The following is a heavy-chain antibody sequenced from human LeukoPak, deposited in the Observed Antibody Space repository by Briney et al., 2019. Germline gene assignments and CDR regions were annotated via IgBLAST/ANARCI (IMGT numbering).Heavy chain of an antibody. D-gene: IGHD3-3*01. CDR2: IRYDGSNK. Sequence: QPGGSLRLSFAASGFSFGTYGMHWVRQAPGKGLEWVAFIRYDGSNKYYADSVKGRFTISRDNSKNTLYLQMNSLRTEDTAVYYCAKGAYDFWNDWGQGTLVTVSS. CDR3: AKGAYDFWND. J-gene: IGHJ4*02. CDR1: GFSFGTYG. V-gene: IGHV3-30*02.